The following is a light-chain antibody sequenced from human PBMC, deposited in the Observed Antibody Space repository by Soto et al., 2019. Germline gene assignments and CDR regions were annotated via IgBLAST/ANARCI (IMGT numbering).Light chain of an antibody. CDR2: GAS. CDR3: QHYGSSPYT. J-gene: IGKJ2*01. V-gene: IGKV3-20*01. Sequence: EIVLTQSPGTLSLSPGERATLSCRASQSVSNSYLAWYQQKPGQAPRLLIYGASSRATGIPDRFSGSGSGTDSTLTISRLEPEDFAVYYCQHYGSSPYTFGQGTKLEIK. CDR1: QSVSNSY.